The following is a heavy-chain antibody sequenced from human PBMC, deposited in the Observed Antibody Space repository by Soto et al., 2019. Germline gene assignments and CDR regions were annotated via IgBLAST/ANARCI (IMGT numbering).Heavy chain of an antibody. Sequence: SVKVSCKASGGTFSTFGISWVRQAPGQGLEWMGGIIPFFGTARYSQKFEDRITITADESTNTVYMDLRSLTSEGTAIYYCAKSAPMDAGDKYYYDFWGQGALVTVSS. CDR1: GGTFSTFG. V-gene: IGHV1-69*13. D-gene: IGHD4-17*01. J-gene: IGHJ4*02. CDR2: IIPFFGTA. CDR3: AKSAPMDAGDKYYYDF.